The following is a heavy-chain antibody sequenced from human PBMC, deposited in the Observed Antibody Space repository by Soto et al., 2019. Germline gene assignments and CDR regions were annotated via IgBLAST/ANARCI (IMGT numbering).Heavy chain of an antibody. Sequence: SETLSLTCVVYDFSINTFYWSWIRQPPGKGLEWIGEINHSGSTNYNPSLKSRVTISVDTSKNQFSLKLSSVTAADTAVYYCARGDPYSGYAYWGQGMLVTVSS. CDR1: DFSINTFY. CDR3: ARGDPYSGYAY. J-gene: IGHJ4*02. CDR2: INHSGST. V-gene: IGHV4-34*01. D-gene: IGHD5-12*01.